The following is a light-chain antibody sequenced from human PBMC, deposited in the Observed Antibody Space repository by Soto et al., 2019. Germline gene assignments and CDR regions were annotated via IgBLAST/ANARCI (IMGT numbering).Light chain of an antibody. CDR2: DAS. J-gene: IGKJ4*01. Sequence: EIGLTQSPDTLSVSPGERATLSCRASQSISRTLAWYQQKSGQPPRLLIYDASTSATGFPARFSGSGSGTEFTLTISSLQSEDFAVYYCQQYNNWPLTLGGGTKVDIK. CDR1: QSISRT. CDR3: QQYNNWPLT. V-gene: IGKV3D-15*01.